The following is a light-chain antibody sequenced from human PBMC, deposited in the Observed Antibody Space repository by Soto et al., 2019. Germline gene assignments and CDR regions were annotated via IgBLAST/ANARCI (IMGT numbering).Light chain of an antibody. CDR1: QSVGSS. V-gene: IGKV3-20*01. Sequence: EIVMTQSPDTLSVSPGERATLSCRASQSVGSSLSWYQQKPGQAPRLLFYGASNRATAIPDRFSGSGSGTDFTLTISRLEPEDFAVYYCQQYGSSPPWTFGQGTKVDIK. CDR2: GAS. J-gene: IGKJ1*01. CDR3: QQYGSSPPWT.